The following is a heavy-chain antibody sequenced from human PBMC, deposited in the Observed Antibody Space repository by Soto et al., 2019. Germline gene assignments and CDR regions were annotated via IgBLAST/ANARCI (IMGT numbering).Heavy chain of an antibody. V-gene: IGHV3-53*01. CDR2: IYSGSSS. CDR1: GFTVSSNY. CDR3: GREGDAFDI. J-gene: IGHJ3*02. Sequence: EVQLVESGGGLIQPGGSLRLSCAASGFTVSSNYMNWVRQPPGKGLEWVSIIYSGSSSYYADSVKGRFTISRDNSKNTLDLEMNGLRAEDTAVYYCGREGDAFDIWGQGTMVTVSS.